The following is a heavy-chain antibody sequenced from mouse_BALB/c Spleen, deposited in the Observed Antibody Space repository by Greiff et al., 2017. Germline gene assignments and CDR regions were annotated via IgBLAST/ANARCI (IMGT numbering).Heavy chain of an antibody. D-gene: IGHD1-1*01. Sequence: EVKVVESGGGLVKPGGSLKLSCAASGFTFSDYYMYWVRQTPEKRLEWVATISDGGSYTYYPDSVKGRFTISRDNAKNNLYLQMSSLKSEDTAMYYCARDGDYYASYFDYWGQGTTLTVSS. CDR2: ISDGGSYT. CDR3: ARDGDYYASYFDY. V-gene: IGHV5-4*02. J-gene: IGHJ2*01. CDR1: GFTFSDYY.